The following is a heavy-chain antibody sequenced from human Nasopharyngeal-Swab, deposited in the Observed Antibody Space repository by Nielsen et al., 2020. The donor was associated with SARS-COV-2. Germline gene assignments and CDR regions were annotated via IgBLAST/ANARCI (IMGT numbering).Heavy chain of an antibody. V-gene: IGHV1-2*06. CDR3: ARRKECSGTGCIFDY. CDR1: GYTFSSYY. D-gene: IGHD2-2*01. CDR2: INPVSGDT. Sequence: ASVKVSCKASGYTFSSYYIHWVRQAPGQGLEWMGRINPVSGDTYYAQKFQGRITVTGDTSINTAYMELSRLTSDDTAVYFCARRKECSGTGCIFDYWGKGTLVTVSS. J-gene: IGHJ4*02.